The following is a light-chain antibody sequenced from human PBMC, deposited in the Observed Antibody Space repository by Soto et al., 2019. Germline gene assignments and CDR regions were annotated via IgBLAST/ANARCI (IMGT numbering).Light chain of an antibody. J-gene: IGKJ4*01. V-gene: IGKV1-39*01. CDR3: QQSYSFPLT. CDR1: HTISNY. CDR2: SAS. Sequence: DIQMTQSPSSLSASIGDRVTIICRASHTISNYLNWYQRNFGKAPKLLIYSASTLQSGVPSRFSGSGSGTDFTLTISSLQPEDFATYYCQQSYSFPLTFGGGTTVEIK.